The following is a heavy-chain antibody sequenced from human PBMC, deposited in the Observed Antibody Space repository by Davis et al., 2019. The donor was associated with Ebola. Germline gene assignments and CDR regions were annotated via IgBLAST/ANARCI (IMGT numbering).Heavy chain of an antibody. V-gene: IGHV1-18*01. CDR3: ARRYDSSGYHLYYFDY. J-gene: IGHJ4*02. Sequence: AASVKVSCKASGYTFTSYGISWVRQAPGQGLEWMGWISVYNGNTNYAQKLQGRVTMTTDTSTSTAYMELRSLRSDDTAVYYCARRYDSSGYHLYYFDYWGQGTLVTVSS. D-gene: IGHD3-22*01. CDR1: GYTFTSYG. CDR2: ISVYNGNT.